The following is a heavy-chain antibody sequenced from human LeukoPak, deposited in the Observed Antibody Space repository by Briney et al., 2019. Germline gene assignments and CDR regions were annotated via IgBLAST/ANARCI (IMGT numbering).Heavy chain of an antibody. Sequence: ASVKVSCKASGYTFTSYGISWVRQAPGQGLEWMGWISAYNGNTNYAQKLQGRVTMTTDTSTSTAYVELGSLTSDDTAVYYCARAGYASSWSPDYWGQGTLVTVSS. J-gene: IGHJ4*02. CDR1: GYTFTSYG. D-gene: IGHD6-13*01. CDR2: ISAYNGNT. CDR3: ARAGYASSWSPDY. V-gene: IGHV1-18*01.